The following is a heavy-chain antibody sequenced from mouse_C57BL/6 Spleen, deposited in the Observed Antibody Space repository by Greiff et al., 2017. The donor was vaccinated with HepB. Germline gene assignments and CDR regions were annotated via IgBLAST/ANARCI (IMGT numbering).Heavy chain of an antibody. CDR3: ARSLGLRRRDFDY. CDR2: INPGSGGT. V-gene: IGHV1-54*01. J-gene: IGHJ2*01. Sequence: QVQLKQSGAELVRPGTSVKVSCKASGYAFTNYLIEWVKQRPGQGLEWIGVINPGSGGTNYNEKFKGKATLTADKSSSTAYMQLSSLTSEDSAVYFCARSLGLRRRDFDYWGQGTTLTVSS. CDR1: GYAFTNYL. D-gene: IGHD2-2*01.